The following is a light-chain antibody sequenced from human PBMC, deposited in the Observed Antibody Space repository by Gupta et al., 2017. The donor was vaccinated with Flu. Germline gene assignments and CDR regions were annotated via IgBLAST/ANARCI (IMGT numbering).Light chain of an antibody. J-gene: IGLJ2*01. V-gene: IGLV2-14*01. CDR1: SSDVGGYNY. Sequence: QSALTQPASVSGSPGQSTTIPCTGTSSDVGGYNYVSWDQQHPGKAPKLMIYEVSNRPSGVSNRFSGSKSGNTASLTISGLQAEDEADYYCSSFTSSSTLVFGGGTKLTVL. CDR2: EVS. CDR3: SSFTSSSTLV.